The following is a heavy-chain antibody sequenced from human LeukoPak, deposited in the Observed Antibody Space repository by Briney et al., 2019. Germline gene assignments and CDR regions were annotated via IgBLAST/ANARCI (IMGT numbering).Heavy chain of an antibody. V-gene: IGHV1-18*01. D-gene: IGHD2/OR15-2a*01. CDR3: SGSSDTTSWYYFDH. CDR1: GYTFTSFG. Sequence: ASMKVSCKTSGYTFTSFGITWVRQAPGQGPEWMGWMKVGEGNTHFAQKFQDRVSMTRDISSNTAFLELRNLRSDDTAVYFCSGSSDTTSWYYFDHWGQGTLVTVSS. CDR2: MKVGEGNT. J-gene: IGHJ4*02.